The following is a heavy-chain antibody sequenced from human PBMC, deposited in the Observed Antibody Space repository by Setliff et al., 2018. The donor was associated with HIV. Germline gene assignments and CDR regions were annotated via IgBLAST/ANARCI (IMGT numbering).Heavy chain of an antibody. CDR1: GFSFSSYD. J-gene: IGHJ5*01. V-gene: IGHV3-30*18. D-gene: IGHD3-9*01. CDR3: SKSQDILSWNWFDS. Sequence: GGSLRLSCAASGFSFSSYDMHWVRQAPGKGLEWVAAISYDGNEKYYVDSVKGRFTISRDNSRNTLFLQMNSLTTEDTAVYYCSKSQDILSWNWFDSWGQGTQVTVSS. CDR2: ISYDGNEK.